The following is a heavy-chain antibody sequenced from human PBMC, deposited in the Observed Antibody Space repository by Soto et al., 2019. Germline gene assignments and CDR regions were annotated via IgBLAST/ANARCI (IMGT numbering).Heavy chain of an antibody. CDR3: ARGPPFDY. V-gene: IGHV4-30-2*01. CDR2: IYHGAST. J-gene: IGHJ4*02. Sequence: SETLSLTCAVSGGSISSGGYSWTWIRQPPGKGLEWIGYIYHGASTYYNPSLKSRVTISVDRSKNQFSLKLSSVTAADTAVYYCARGPPFDYWGQGTLVTVSS. CDR1: GGSISSGGYS.